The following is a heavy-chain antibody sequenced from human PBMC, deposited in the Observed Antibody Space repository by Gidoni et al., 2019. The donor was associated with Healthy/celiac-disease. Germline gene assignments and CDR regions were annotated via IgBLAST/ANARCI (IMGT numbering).Heavy chain of an antibody. V-gene: IGHV3-30-3*01. CDR3: ARGKQHHDY. CDR1: SSYA. D-gene: IGHD6-13*01. CDR2: ISYDGSNK. J-gene: IGHJ4*02. Sequence: SSYAMHWVRQAPGKGLERVAVISYDGSNKYYADSVKGRFTISRDNSKNTLYLQMNSLRAEDTAVYYCARGKQHHDYWGQGTLVTVSS.